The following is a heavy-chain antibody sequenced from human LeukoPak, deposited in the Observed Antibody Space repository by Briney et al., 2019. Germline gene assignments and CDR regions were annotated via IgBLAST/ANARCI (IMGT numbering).Heavy chain of an antibody. CDR1: GFTFSRYG. Sequence: GGSLRLSCAASGFTFSRYGMHWVRQAPGKGLEWVAVISYDGSNKYYADSVKGRFTISRDNSKNTLYLQMNSLRAEDTAVYYCAELGITMIGGVWGKGTTVTISS. V-gene: IGHV3-30*18. CDR2: ISYDGSNK. D-gene: IGHD3-10*02. CDR3: AELGITMIGGV. J-gene: IGHJ6*04.